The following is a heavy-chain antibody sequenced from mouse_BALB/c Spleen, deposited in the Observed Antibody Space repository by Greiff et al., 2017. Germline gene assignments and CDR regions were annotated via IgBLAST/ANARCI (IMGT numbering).Heavy chain of an antibody. V-gene: IGHV3-1*02. J-gene: IGHJ2*01. D-gene: IGHD4-1*01. CDR1: GYSFTSGYS. CDR3: ARSGPPFDY. CDR2: IHYNGST. Sequence: EVQLVESGPELVKPSQSLSLTCTVTGYSFTSGYSCHWIRQFPGNKLGWMGYIHYNGSTNYNPSLKSRISITRDTSKNQFFLQLNSVTTEDTATYYCARSGPPFDYWGQGTTVTVSS.